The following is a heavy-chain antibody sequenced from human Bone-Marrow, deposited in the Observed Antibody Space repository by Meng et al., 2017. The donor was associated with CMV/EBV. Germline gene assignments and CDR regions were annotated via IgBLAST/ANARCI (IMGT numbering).Heavy chain of an antibody. V-gene: IGHV4-34*01. Sequence: SETLSLTCAVYGGSFSGYDWTWIRQSPGKGLEWIGEINHRGSTNYNPSLKSRVTISVDTSKNQFSLKLSSVTAADTAVYYCARGGSGWYGGWFDPWGQGTLVTVSS. D-gene: IGHD6-19*01. CDR3: ARGGSGWYGGWFDP. J-gene: IGHJ5*02. CDR2: INHRGST. CDR1: GGSFSGYD.